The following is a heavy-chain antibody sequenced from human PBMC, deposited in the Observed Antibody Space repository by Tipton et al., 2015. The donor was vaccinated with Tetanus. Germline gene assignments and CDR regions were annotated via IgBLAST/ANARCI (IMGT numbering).Heavy chain of an antibody. CDR2: ISSSGRTI. CDR3: ARASGLADRPWDFEY. V-gene: IGHV3-21*04. J-gene: IGHJ4*02. Sequence: SLRLSCAASGFIFNSYSMNWVRQAPGKGLEWVSSISSSGRTIYYTDSVKGRFTISRDNAKNSLFLQMNSLRAEDTAVYYCARASGLADRPWDFEYWGQGTLVTVSS. D-gene: IGHD6-6*01. CDR1: GFIFNSYS.